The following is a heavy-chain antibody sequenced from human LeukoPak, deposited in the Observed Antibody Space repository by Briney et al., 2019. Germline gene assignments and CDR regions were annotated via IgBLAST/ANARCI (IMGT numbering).Heavy chain of an antibody. V-gene: IGHV4-34*01. CDR3: ARDCPAPRGPDRAGSTSCYGFTRFDP. CDR1: GGSFSGYY. CDR2: INHSGST. Sequence: SETLSLTCAVYGGSFSGYYWSWIRQPPGKGLEWIGEINHSGSTNYNPSLKSRVTISVDTSKNQFSLKLSSVTAADTAVYYCARDCPAPRGPDRAGSTSCYGFTRFDPWGQGTLVTASS. D-gene: IGHD2-2*01. J-gene: IGHJ5*02.